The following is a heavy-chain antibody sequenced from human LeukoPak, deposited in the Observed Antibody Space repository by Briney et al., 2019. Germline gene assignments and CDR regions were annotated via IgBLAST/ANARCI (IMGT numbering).Heavy chain of an antibody. D-gene: IGHD6-6*01. Sequence: GGSLRLSCAVSGFTFSGFWMSWSRQAPGRGLEWVASINSDGSEGYYADVVKGRFTISRDNAKNSLYLQINSLRAEDTAVYYCARSSYSSSSSVWGQGTMVTVSS. V-gene: IGHV3-7*03. J-gene: IGHJ3*01. CDR1: GFTFSGFW. CDR3: ARSSYSSSSSV. CDR2: INSDGSEG.